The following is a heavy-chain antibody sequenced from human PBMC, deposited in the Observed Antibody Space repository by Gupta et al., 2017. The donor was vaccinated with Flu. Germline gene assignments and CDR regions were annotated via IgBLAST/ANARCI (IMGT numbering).Heavy chain of an antibody. CDR1: GFTFSSYA. D-gene: IGHD1-26*01. Sequence: SCAASGFTFSSYAMSWVRQAPGKGLEWVSAISGSGGSTYYADSVKGRFTISRDNSKNTLYLQMNSLRAEDTAVYYCAKTSDSGSYLGPFDYWGQGTLVTVSS. V-gene: IGHV3-23*01. J-gene: IGHJ4*02. CDR3: AKTSDSGSYLGPFDY. CDR2: ISGSGGST.